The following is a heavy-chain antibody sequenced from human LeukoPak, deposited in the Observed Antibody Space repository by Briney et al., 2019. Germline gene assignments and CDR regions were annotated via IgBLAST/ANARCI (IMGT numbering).Heavy chain of an antibody. J-gene: IGHJ4*02. CDR2: ISYDGSNK. Sequence: PGGSLRLSCAASGFTFSSYAMSWVRQAPGKGLEWVAVISYDGSNKYYADSVKGRFTISRDNSKNTLYLQMNSLRAEDTAVYYCAKSSTIGAYYFDYWGQGTLVTVSS. CDR3: AKSSTIGAYYFDY. CDR1: GFTFSSYA. V-gene: IGHV3-30*18. D-gene: IGHD5-24*01.